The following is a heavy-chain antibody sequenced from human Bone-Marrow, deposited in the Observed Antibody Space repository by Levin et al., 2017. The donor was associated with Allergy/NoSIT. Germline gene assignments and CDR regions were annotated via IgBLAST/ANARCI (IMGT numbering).Heavy chain of an antibody. Sequence: SQTLSLTCAVSGGSISSDFWTWIRQPAGKGLEWIGRFQPSGSTDSNPSLKSRVTMSVDTSKSQFSVKLSSVTAADTAMYYCARNTGGAFDIWGQGTMVTVSS. J-gene: IGHJ3*02. CDR1: GGSISSDF. CDR3: ARNTGGAFDI. D-gene: IGHD1-26*01. CDR2: FQPSGST. V-gene: IGHV4-4*07.